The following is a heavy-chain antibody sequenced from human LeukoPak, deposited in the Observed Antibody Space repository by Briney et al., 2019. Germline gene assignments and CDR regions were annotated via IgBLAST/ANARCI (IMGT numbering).Heavy chain of an antibody. V-gene: IGHV3-49*04. CDR3: TRDSIAAAGNDY. J-gene: IGHJ4*02. Sequence: GGSLRLSCTASGFIFGDYAIRWVRQAPGKGPEWVGFIRSKAFGGTTEYAASVKGRFTISRDDSKSIAYLQMNSLKTEDTAVYYCTRDSIAAAGNDYWGQGTLVTVSS. CDR1: GFIFGDYA. CDR2: IRSKAFGGTT. D-gene: IGHD6-13*01.